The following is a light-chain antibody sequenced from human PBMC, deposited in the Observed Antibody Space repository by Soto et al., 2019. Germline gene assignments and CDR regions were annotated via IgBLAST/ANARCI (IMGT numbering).Light chain of an antibody. CDR2: DAS. CDR1: QSVSSY. V-gene: IGKV3-11*01. Sequence: EIVLPQSPATLSLSPGERATLSCMASQSVSSYLAWYQQKPGQAPRLLIYDASNRATGIPARFSGSGSGTDFTLTISSLEPEDFAVYYCQQRSNWPLTFGGGTKVDIK. CDR3: QQRSNWPLT. J-gene: IGKJ4*01.